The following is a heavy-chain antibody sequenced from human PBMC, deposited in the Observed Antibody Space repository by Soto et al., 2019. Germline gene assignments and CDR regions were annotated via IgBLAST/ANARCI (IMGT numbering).Heavy chain of an antibody. V-gene: IGHV4-31*03. CDR2: IYYSGST. J-gene: IGHJ4*02. CDR3: ARENYDILTGLIDMEDY. CDR1: GGSISSGGYY. Sequence: TSETLSLTCTVSGGSISSGGYYWSWIRQHPGKGLEWIGYIYYSGSTYYNPSLKSRVTISVDTSKNQFSLKLSSVTAADTAVYYCARENYDILTGLIDMEDYWGQGTLVTVSS. D-gene: IGHD3-9*01.